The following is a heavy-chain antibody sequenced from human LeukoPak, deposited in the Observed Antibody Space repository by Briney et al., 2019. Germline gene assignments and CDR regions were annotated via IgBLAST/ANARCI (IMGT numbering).Heavy chain of an antibody. CDR1: GGTFSSYA. CDR2: IIPIFGTA. D-gene: IGHD5-12*01. CDR3: ARDCGYDCSPGVDY. J-gene: IGHJ4*02. V-gene: IGHV1-69*05. Sequence: GASVRVSCKASGGTFSSYAISWVRQAPGQGLEWMGRIIPIFGTANYAQKFQGRVTIATDESTSTAYMELSSLRSEDTAVYYCARDCGYDCSPGVDYWGQGTLVTVSS.